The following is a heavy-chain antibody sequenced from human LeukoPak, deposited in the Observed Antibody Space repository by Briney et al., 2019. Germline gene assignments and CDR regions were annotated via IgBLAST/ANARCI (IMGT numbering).Heavy chain of an antibody. CDR1: GGSVSSGSYY. Sequence: PSETLSLTCTVSGGSVSSGSYYWSWIRQPPGKGLEWIAHIYYSGNTNYNPSLKSRVTISVDTSKNQFSLKLTSVTAADTAVYYCARVVTTGSYFDYWGQGTLVTVSS. CDR2: IYYSGNT. J-gene: IGHJ4*02. CDR3: ARVVTTGSYFDY. V-gene: IGHV4-61*01. D-gene: IGHD1-14*01.